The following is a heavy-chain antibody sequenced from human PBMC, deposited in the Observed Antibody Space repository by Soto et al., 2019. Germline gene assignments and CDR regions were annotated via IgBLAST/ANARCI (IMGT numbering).Heavy chain of an antibody. CDR2: INAGNGNK. CDR3: ARGPFDY. CDR1: GYTFTSYA. V-gene: IGHV1-3*01. J-gene: IGHJ4*02. Sequence: GASVKVSCKASGYTFTSYAMHWVRQAPGQRLEWMGWINAGNGNKKYSQKFQGRVTINRDTSASTAYQELSSLRSEDTGVYYCARGPFDYWGQGTLVTVSS.